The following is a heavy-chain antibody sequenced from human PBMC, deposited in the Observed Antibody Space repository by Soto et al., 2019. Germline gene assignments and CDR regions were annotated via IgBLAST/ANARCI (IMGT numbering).Heavy chain of an antibody. CDR3: SKLRGAGGHFDY. CDR2: VSIGGST. V-gene: IGHV3-23*01. D-gene: IGHD2-15*01. CDR1: GFTCSSYA. J-gene: IGHJ4*02. Sequence: DVQLLATGGGLVQPEGSLRLSCADSGFTCSSYAMGWVRQGPGEGLEWVAVVSIGGSTHYADSVRVRFTISRDNSKTSLCLQMNILTADDTAVYLCSKLRGAGGHFDYWGQGALVNVSS.